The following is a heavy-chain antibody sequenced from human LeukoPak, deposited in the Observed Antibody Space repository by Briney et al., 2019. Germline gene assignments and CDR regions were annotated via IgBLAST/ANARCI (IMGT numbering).Heavy chain of an antibody. V-gene: IGHV4-34*01. CDR1: GGSFSGYY. CDR3: ARGRKDIVVVVAAKGAYYFDY. D-gene: IGHD2-15*01. CDR2: INHSGST. Sequence: SETLSLTCAVYGGSFSGYYWSWIRQPPGKGLEWIGEINHSGSTNYNPSLKSRVTISVDTSKNQFSLKLSSVTAADTAVYYCARGRKDIVVVVAAKGAYYFDYWGQGTLVTVSS. J-gene: IGHJ4*02.